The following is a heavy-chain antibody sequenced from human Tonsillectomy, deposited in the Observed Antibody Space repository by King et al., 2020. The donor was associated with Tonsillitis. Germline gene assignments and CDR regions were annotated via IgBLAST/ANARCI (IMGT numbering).Heavy chain of an antibody. D-gene: IGHD6-19*01. Sequence: QLQESGSGLVKPSQTLSLTCAVSGGSISSSDYSWRWIRQPPGKGLEWIGHIYHSGSTYYNPSLKSRVTISVDGSKNQFSLRLSSVTAADTAVYYCARGVGSSGLYYFDYWGQGTLVTVSS. CDR2: IYHSGST. CDR3: ARGVGSSGLYYFDY. V-gene: IGHV4-30-2*01. J-gene: IGHJ4*02. CDR1: GGSISSSDYS.